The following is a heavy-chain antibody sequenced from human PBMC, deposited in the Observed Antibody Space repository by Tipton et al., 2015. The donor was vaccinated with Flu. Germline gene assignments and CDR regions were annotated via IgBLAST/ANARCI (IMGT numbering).Heavy chain of an antibody. J-gene: IGHJ1*01. CDR2: IYTSGST. Sequence: TLSLTCTVSGGSISSYYWSWIRQPAGKGLEWIGRIYTSGSTNYNPSLKNRVTMSVDTSKNQFSLKLTSVSAADTAVYYCAKSGSYLEYLQHWGQGTLVTVSS. CDR1: GGSISSYY. D-gene: IGHD1-26*01. CDR3: AKSGSYLEYLQH. V-gene: IGHV4-4*07.